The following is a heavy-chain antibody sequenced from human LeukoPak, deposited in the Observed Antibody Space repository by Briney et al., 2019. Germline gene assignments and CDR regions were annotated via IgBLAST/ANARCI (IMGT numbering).Heavy chain of an antibody. D-gene: IGHD3-10*01. V-gene: IGHV3-21*01. J-gene: IGHJ4*02. CDR1: GFTFSSYS. CDR3: ARVTTYYYGSGSN. CDR2: ISSSNSYI. Sequence: GGSLRLSRAASGFTFSSYSMNWVRQAPGKGLEWVSSISSSNSYIYYADSVKGRFTISRDNAKNSLYLQMNSLRAEDTAVYYCARVTTYYYGSGSNWGQGTLVTVSS.